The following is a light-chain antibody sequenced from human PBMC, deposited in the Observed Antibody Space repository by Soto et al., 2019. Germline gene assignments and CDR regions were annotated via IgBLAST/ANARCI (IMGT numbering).Light chain of an antibody. CDR3: LQYNKSSWT. Sequence: DIQMTQSPSSLSASVGDRVTITCRASQGIRSDLAWYQHKPGKAPKRLIYAASTLHSGVPSRFGGSGSGTEFTLTISSLQPEDFADYYCLQYNKSSWTFGQGTKVESK. J-gene: IGKJ1*01. CDR2: AAS. V-gene: IGKV1-17*01. CDR1: QGIRSD.